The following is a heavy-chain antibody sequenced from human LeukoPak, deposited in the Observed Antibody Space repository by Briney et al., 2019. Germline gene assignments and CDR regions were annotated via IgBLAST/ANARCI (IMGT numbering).Heavy chain of an antibody. CDR3: ARPYLRGNDAFDI. Sequence: PGESLKISCKGSGYIFTSYWIGWVRQMPGKGLEWMGIIYPGDSDTRYSPSFQGQVTISADKSISTAYLQWSSLKASDTAMYYCARPYLRGNDAFDIWGPGTMVTVSS. J-gene: IGHJ3*02. D-gene: IGHD3-10*02. CDR2: IYPGDSDT. V-gene: IGHV5-51*01. CDR1: GYIFTSYW.